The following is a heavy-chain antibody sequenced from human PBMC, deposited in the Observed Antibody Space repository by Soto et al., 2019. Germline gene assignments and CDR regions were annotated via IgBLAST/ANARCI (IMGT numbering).Heavy chain of an antibody. D-gene: IGHD7-27*01. CDR1: GGSISSSSHY. J-gene: IGHJ6*02. V-gene: IGHV4-39*01. CDR2: IYYSGST. CDR3: ARLTGALYGMDV. Sequence: QLQLQESGPGLVKPSETLSLTCTVSGGSISSSSHYWGWIRQPPGKGLEWFGNIYYSGSTYYNPSLQSRVTISVDTSKNQFSLKLSSVTAADTGLYYCARLTGALYGMDVWGQGTTVTVSS.